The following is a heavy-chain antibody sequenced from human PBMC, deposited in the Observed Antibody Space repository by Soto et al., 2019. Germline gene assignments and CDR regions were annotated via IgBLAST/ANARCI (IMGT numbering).Heavy chain of an antibody. CDR1: GYTFKSYQ. CDR3: PKDTDLTLLTTLDY. D-gene: IGHD4-17*01. V-gene: IGHV1-3*04. J-gene: IGHJ4*02. CDR2: INISNGNT. Sequence: QVKLVQSGAEVKKPGASVKVSCKASGYTFKSYQIYWVRQAPGQRLECMGWINISNGNTEYSQNFQGRVTMTRDTSASTAYMELSSLRSTDTAVYYCPKDTDLTLLTTLDYWRQGTPVTVSS.